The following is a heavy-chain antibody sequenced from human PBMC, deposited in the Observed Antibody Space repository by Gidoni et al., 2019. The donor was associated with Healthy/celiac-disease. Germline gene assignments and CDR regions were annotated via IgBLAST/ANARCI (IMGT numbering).Heavy chain of an antibody. Sequence: QVQLQQWGAGLLKPSETLSLTCAVYGGSFSGYYWSWIRQPPGKGLEWIGEINHSGSTNYNPSLKSRVTISVDTSKNQFSLKLSSVTAADTAVYYCARFFHYAADYYYGMDVWGQGTTVTVSS. CDR3: ARFFHYAADYYYGMDV. J-gene: IGHJ6*02. CDR2: INHSGST. CDR1: GGSFSGYY. D-gene: IGHD2-2*01. V-gene: IGHV4-34*01.